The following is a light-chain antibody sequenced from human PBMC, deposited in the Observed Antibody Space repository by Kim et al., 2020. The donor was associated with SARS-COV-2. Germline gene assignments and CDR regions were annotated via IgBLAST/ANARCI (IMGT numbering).Light chain of an antibody. CDR1: QSLVHSDGNTY. CDR3: MQATQPFS. CDR2: KVS. J-gene: IGKJ2*03. Sequence: GQPAAISCRSIQSLVHSDGNTYLSWLQQRPGQPPRLLIYKVSIRFSGVPDRFSGSGAGTDFTLKISRVEAEDVGVYYCMQATQPFSFGQGTKLEI. V-gene: IGKV2-24*01.